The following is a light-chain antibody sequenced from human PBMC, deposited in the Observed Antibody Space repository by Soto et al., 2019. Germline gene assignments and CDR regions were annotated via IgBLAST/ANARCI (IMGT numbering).Light chain of an antibody. Sequence: QSALTQPASVSGSPGQSITISCTGTSSDIGSYNLVSWYQQHPGKAPKLMIYEGSKRPAGVSDRLSGSRSGNTASLTISGLQAEDEADYYYCSYASGGTYVFGTGTKLTVL. V-gene: IGLV2-23*01. CDR1: SSDIGSYNL. J-gene: IGLJ1*01. CDR2: EGS. CDR3: CSYASGGTYV.